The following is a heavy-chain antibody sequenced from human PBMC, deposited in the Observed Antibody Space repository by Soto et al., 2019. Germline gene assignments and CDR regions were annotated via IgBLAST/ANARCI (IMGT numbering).Heavy chain of an antibody. Sequence: GESLKISCKGSGYSFTSYWIGWGRQMPGKGLEWMGILYPGDSDTRYRPAFQGQVTIPADKSISTAYLQWSSLKASDAAMYCCARQESGRYYYYCGMDVWGRGTTVTVSS. CDR2: LYPGDSDT. V-gene: IGHV5-51*01. CDR3: ARQESGRYYYYCGMDV. CDR1: GYSFTSYW. D-gene: IGHD1-26*01. J-gene: IGHJ6*02.